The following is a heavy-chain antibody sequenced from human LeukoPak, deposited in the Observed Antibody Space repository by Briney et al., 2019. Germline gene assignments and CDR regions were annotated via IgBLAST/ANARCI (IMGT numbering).Heavy chain of an antibody. CDR2: IIPIFGTA. CDR1: GGTFSSYA. CDR3: ASGAELDYGDYVTLFDY. Sequence: ASVKVSCKASGGTFSSYAISWVRQAPGQGLEWMGGIIPIFGTANYAQKFQGRVTITADESTSTAYMELSSLRSEDTAVYYCASGAELDYGDYVTLFDYWGQGTLVTVSS. J-gene: IGHJ4*02. V-gene: IGHV1-69*13. D-gene: IGHD4-17*01.